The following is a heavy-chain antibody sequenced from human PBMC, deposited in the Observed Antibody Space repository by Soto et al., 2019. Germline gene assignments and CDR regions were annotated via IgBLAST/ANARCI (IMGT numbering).Heavy chain of an antibody. CDR3: ARDGDILTGSPFSEGYYYYMDV. Sequence: GGSLRLSCAASGFTFSSYGMHWVRQAPGKGLEWVAVIWYDGSNKYYADSVKGRFTISRDNSKNTLYLQMNSLRAEDTAVYYCARDGDILTGSPFSEGYYYYMDVWGKGTTVTVSS. J-gene: IGHJ6*03. CDR1: GFTFSSYG. CDR2: IWYDGSNK. D-gene: IGHD3-9*01. V-gene: IGHV3-33*01.